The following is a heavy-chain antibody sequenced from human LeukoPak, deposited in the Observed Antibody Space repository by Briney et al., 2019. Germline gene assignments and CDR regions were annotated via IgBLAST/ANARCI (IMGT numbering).Heavy chain of an antibody. V-gene: IGHV4-59*01. CDR1: GGSISSYY. CDR3: ARAAGYTVFDY. J-gene: IGHJ4*02. D-gene: IGHD3-9*01. Sequence: SETLSLTCTVSGGSISSYYWSWIRQPPGKGLKWIGYIYYSGSTNYNPSLKSRVTISVDTSKNQFSLKLSSVTAADTAVYYCARAAGYTVFDYWGQGTLVTVSS. CDR2: IYYSGST.